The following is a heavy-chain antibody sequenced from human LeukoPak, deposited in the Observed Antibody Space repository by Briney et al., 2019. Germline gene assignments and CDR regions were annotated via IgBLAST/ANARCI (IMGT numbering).Heavy chain of an antibody. CDR1: GFTFSSYA. V-gene: IGHV3-30*04. CDR2: ISYGGSNK. J-gene: IGHJ4*02. D-gene: IGHD6-13*01. Sequence: GGSLRLSCAASGFTFSSYAMHWVRQAPGKGLEWVAVISYGGSNKYYADSVKGRFTISRDNSKNTLYLQMNSLRAEDTAVYYCARLGGGSSSWFDYFDYWGQGTLVTVSS. CDR3: ARLGGGSSSWFDYFDY.